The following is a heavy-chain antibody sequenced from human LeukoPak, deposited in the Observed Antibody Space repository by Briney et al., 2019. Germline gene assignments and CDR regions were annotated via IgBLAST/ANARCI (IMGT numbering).Heavy chain of an antibody. CDR2: ISSSGSTI. V-gene: IGHV3-48*03. D-gene: IGHD5/OR15-5a*01. CDR3: ARSTPAYYFDY. J-gene: IGHJ4*02. CDR1: GFTFSRYE. Sequence: PGGSLRLSCAASGFTFSRYEMNGVRQAPGKGLEGVSYISSSGSTIYYADSVKGRFTISRDNAKNSLYLQMNSLRSEDTAVYYCARSTPAYYFDYWGQGTLVTVSS.